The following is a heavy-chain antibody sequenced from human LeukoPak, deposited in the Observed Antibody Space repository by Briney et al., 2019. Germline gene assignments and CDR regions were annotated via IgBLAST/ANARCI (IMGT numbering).Heavy chain of an antibody. CDR3: ARDLGMDSSPRLLGYHYYYGMDV. Sequence: ASVKVSCKASGGTFSSYAISWVRRAAGQGLEWRGGIVPIFGTANYAQKFQGRVTITADKSTSTAYMELSSLRSEDTAVYYCARDLGMDSSPRLLGYHYYYGMDVWGQGTTVTVSS. J-gene: IGHJ6*02. CDR2: IVPIFGTA. D-gene: IGHD6-13*01. V-gene: IGHV1-69*06. CDR1: GGTFSSYA.